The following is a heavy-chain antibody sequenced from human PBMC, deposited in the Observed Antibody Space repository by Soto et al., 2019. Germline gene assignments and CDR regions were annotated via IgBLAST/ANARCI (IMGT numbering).Heavy chain of an antibody. V-gene: IGHV3-74*01. D-gene: IGHD3-22*01. CDR3: ATGRITMIVVVSYYFDY. CDR2: INTDGSDT. Sequence: GGSLRLSCAASGFTFSSDWMHWVRQAPGKGLVWVSRINTDGSDTSYADSVKGRFTISRDNAKNMLYLQMNSLRAEDTAVYYCATGRITMIVVVSYYFDYWGQGTLVTVSS. CDR1: GFTFSSDW. J-gene: IGHJ4*02.